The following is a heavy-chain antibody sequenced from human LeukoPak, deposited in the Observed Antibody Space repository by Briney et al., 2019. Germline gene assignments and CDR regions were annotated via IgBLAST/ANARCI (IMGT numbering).Heavy chain of an antibody. J-gene: IGHJ3*02. Sequence: GGSLRLSCAASGFTFSSYSMNWVRQAPGKGLEWVSYISSNSSTIYYADSVKGRFTISRDNAKNSLYLQMNSLRAEDTAVYYCASLVRGVTSAFDIWGQGTMVTVSS. CDR2: ISSNSSTI. V-gene: IGHV3-48*01. CDR3: ASLVRGVTSAFDI. CDR1: GFTFSSYS. D-gene: IGHD3-10*01.